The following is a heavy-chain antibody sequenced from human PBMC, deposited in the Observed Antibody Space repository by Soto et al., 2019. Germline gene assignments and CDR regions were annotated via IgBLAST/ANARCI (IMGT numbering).Heavy chain of an antibody. J-gene: IGHJ6*03. V-gene: IGHV1-18*01. CDR1: GYTFTSYG. D-gene: IGHD4-17*01. Sequence: ASVKVSCKASGYTFTSYGISWVRQAPGQGLEWMGWISAYNGNTNYAQKLQGRVTMTTDTSTSTAYMELRSLRSDDTAVYYCASALPYGDYWYYMDVWGKGTTVTVSS. CDR3: ASALPYGDYWYYMDV. CDR2: ISAYNGNT.